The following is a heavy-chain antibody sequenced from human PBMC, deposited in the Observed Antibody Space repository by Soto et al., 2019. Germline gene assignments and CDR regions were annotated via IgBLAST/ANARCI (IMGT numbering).Heavy chain of an antibody. J-gene: IGHJ3*02. D-gene: IGHD2-15*01. V-gene: IGHV4-31*03. CDR1: GGSISSGGYY. CDR3: ARSDCSGGSCYSLNDAFDI. Sequence: SETLSLTCTVSGGSISSGGYYWSWIRQHPGKGLEWIGYIYYSGSTYYNPSLKSRVTISVDTSKNQFSLKLSSVTAADTAVYYCARSDCSGGSCYSLNDAFDIWGQGTMVTVSS. CDR2: IYYSGST.